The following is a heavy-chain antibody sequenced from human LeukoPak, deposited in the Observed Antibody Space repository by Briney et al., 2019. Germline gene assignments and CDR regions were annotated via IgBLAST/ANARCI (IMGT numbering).Heavy chain of an antibody. CDR3: ASSDSGYDFWFDY. Sequence: PSETLSLTCTVSGGSISSYYWSWIRQPPGKGLEWIGYIYYSGSTNYNPSLKSRVTISVDTSKNQFSLKLSSVTAADTAVYYCASSDSGYDFWFDYWGQGTLVTASS. CDR2: IYYSGST. V-gene: IGHV4-59*01. J-gene: IGHJ4*02. CDR1: GGSISSYY. D-gene: IGHD5-12*01.